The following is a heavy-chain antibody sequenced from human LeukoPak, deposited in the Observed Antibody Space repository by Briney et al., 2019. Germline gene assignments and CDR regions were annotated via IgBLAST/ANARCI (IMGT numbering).Heavy chain of an antibody. V-gene: IGHV1-2*02. D-gene: IGHD6-13*01. J-gene: IGHJ6*03. CDR1: GYTFTGYY. CDR2: INPNSGGT. Sequence: ASVKVSCKASGYTFTGYYMHWVRQAPGQGLEWMGWINPNSGGTNYAQKFQGRVTMTRDTSISTAYMELSRLRSDDTAVYYCARYNSSSWYSTEYYYYYMDVWGKGITVTVSS. CDR3: ARYNSSSWYSTEYYYYYMDV.